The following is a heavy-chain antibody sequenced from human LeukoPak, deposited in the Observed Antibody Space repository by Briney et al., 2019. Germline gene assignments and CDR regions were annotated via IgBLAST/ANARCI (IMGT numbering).Heavy chain of an antibody. CDR3: AKDRRNDFDY. CDR2: ISWNSGSV. D-gene: IGHD1-14*01. V-gene: IGHV3-9*01. CDR1: GFTFDDYT. Sequence: GGSLRLSCAASGFTFDDYTMHWVRQAPGKGLEWVSGISWNSGSVGYADSVKGRFTISRDNTKNSLYLQMSSLRGEDTALYYCAKDRRNDFDYWGQGTLVTVSS. J-gene: IGHJ4*02.